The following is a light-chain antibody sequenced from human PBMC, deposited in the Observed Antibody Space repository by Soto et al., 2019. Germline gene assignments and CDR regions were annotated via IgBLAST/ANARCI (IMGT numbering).Light chain of an antibody. Sequence: AIQLTQSPSSLSASLGDRVSITCRASQGIRDELGWYQQRPGAAPELLIYGASTLQTGVPSRFGGSGSGTDFTLTISSLQPEDFATYYCLQDNSYPRTFGQGTKVEL. J-gene: IGKJ1*01. V-gene: IGKV1-6*01. CDR3: LQDNSYPRT. CDR1: QGIRDE. CDR2: GAS.